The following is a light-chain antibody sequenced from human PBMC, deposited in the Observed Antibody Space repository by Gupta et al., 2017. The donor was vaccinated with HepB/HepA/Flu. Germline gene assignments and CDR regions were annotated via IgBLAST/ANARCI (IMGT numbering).Light chain of an antibody. J-gene: IGKJ1*01. CDR2: GAS. Sequence: EIVFTQSPGTLSLSPGERATLPCSASQSVSSSYVAWYQQKPGQAPRLPIYGASSRATGIPDRFSGSGSGTDLTIIISRLEPEDFAVYYCQQYGSSPWTFGQGTKVEIK. V-gene: IGKV3-20*01. CDR3: QQYGSSPWT. CDR1: QSVSSSY.